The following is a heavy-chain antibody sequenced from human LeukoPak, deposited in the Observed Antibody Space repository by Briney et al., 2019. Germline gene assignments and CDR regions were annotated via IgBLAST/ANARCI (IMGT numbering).Heavy chain of an antibody. J-gene: IGHJ4*02. CDR3: ARRGRDDYWVDY. D-gene: IGHD3-16*01. CDR1: GGSISSSSYY. V-gene: IGHV4-39*01. CDR2: ISYSGST. Sequence: NPSETLSLTCTVSGGSISSSSYYWGWIRQPPGKGLEWIGSISYSGSTYYNPSLKSRVTTSLDTSKNQSSLRLSSVTAADTAVYYCARRGRDDYWVDYWGQGTLVTVSS.